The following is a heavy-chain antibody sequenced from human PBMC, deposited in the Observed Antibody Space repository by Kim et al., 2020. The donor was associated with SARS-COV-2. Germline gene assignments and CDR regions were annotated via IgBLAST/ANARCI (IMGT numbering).Heavy chain of an antibody. J-gene: IGHJ3*02. V-gene: IGHV1-18*04. CDR3: ARGCSSTSCYKRYAFDI. Sequence: ASVKVSCKASGYTFTSYGISWVRQAPGQGLDWMGWISAYNGNTNYAQKLQGRVTMTTDTSTSTAYMELRSLRSDDTAVYYCARGCSSTSCYKRYAFDIWGQGTMVTVSS. CDR2: ISAYNGNT. CDR1: GYTFTSYG. D-gene: IGHD2-2*02.